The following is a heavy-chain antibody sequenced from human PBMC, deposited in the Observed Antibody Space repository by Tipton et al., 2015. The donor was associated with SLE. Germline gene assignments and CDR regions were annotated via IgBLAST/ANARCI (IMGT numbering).Heavy chain of an antibody. J-gene: IGHJ3*02. CDR3: TRHAHTRGRFDI. CDR1: GGSMNTNTYY. Sequence: TLSLTCTVSGGSMNTNTYYWGWVRQPPGKGLEWIGSIYYNGNTYYNTSLKSRLTISIDTSKNRFALNLSSVTAADTAVYYCTRHAHTRGRFDIWGQGTMVTVSS. V-gene: IGHV4-39*01. CDR2: IYYNGNT.